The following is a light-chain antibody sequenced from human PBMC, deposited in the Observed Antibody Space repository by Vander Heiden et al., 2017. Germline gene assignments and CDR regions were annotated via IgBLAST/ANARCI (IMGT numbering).Light chain of an antibody. CDR3: QQSYSAPLS. V-gene: IGKV1-39*01. CDR2: GAS. Sequence: DIHITQSPSSLSASVGDRVTITCRASQTISSHLNWYQQKPGKAPKLLIYGASSLQTGVPSRFSGSGSGTDFTLSITSLRTEDFATYYCQQSYSAPLSFGGGTSVEI. CDR1: QTISSH. J-gene: IGKJ4*01.